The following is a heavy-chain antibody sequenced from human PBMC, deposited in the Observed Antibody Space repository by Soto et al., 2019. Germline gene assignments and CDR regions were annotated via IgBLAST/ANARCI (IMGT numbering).Heavy chain of an antibody. CDR1: GYTFTSYG. J-gene: IGHJ6*03. V-gene: IGHV1-18*01. CDR2: ISAYNGNT. D-gene: IGHD1-7*01. CDR3: ARVITGTNNYYYYMDV. Sequence: ASVKVSCKASGYTFTSYGISWVRQAPGQGLEWMGWISAYNGNTNYAQKLQGRVTMTTDTSTCTAYMELRSLRSDDTAVYYCARVITGTNNYYYYMDVWGKGTTVTVSS.